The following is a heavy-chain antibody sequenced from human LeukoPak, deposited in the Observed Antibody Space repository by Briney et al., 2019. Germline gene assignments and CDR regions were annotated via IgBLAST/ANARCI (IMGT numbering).Heavy chain of an antibody. CDR1: GGSISGSGHF. CDR2: LYYTGST. J-gene: IGHJ4*02. V-gene: IGHV4-39*01. Sequence: KASETLSLTCSVSGGSISGSGHFYGWFRQPPGKGLEWIGSLYYTGSTYYSSSLKSRLTMSVDTSTNQFSLDVRSVTAADTAVYYCARHSWYCPTTSCYIDSWGRGRLVTVSS. D-gene: IGHD2-2*02. CDR3: ARHSWYCPTTSCYIDS.